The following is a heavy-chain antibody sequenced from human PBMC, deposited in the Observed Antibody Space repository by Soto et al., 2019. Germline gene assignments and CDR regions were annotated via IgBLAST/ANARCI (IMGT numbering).Heavy chain of an antibody. Sequence: GDSLKISCKGSGYSFTSSWICWVRQMPGKGLEWMGIIYPGDSDTRYSPSFQGQVTISADKSINTAYLQWSSLKASDTAIYYCARTYSSGRVSYYNMDVWGQGTTVTVSS. CDR2: IYPGDSDT. V-gene: IGHV5-51*01. CDR3: ARTYSSGRVSYYNMDV. J-gene: IGHJ6*02. CDR1: GYSFTSSW. D-gene: IGHD6-19*01.